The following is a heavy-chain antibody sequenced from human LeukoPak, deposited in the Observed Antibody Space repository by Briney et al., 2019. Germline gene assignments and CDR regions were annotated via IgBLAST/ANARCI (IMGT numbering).Heavy chain of an antibody. V-gene: IGHV3-23*01. J-gene: IGHJ4*02. Sequence: GGSLRLSCAASGFTFSSYAMSWVRQAPGKGLEWVSAISGSGGSTYYADSVKGRFTLSRDNSKNTLYLQMNSLRAEDTAVYYCAKHPVLVVATMAIYFDYWGQGTLVTVSS. D-gene: IGHD5-12*01. CDR3: AKHPVLVVATMAIYFDY. CDR2: ISGSGGST. CDR1: GFTFSSYA.